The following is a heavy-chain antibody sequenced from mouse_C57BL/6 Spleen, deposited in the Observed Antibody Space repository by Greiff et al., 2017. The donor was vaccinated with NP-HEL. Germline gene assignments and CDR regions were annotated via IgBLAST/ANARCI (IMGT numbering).Heavy chain of an antibody. D-gene: IGHD1-1*01. CDR2: IYPGSGST. Sequence: QVQLQQPGAELVKPGASVKMSCKASGYTFTSYWITWVKQRPGQGLEWIGDIYPGSGSTNYNEKFKSKATLTVDTSSSTAYMQLSSLTSEDSAVYYCARERNYYGNAMDYWGQGTSVTVSS. J-gene: IGHJ4*01. CDR3: ARERNYYGNAMDY. V-gene: IGHV1-55*01. CDR1: GYTFTSYW.